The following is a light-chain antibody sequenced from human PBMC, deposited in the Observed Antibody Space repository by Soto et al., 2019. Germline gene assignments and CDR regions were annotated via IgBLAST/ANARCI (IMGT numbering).Light chain of an antibody. CDR2: GAY. Sequence: DIQMTQSPSSLSASVGDRVTITCQASQDISKSLNWYQQKSGKAPKLLICGAYNLETGVPSRFSGSGSGTDFTLTISSLQPEDIGTDYCQQYVNVPFTFGPGTKVDI. CDR3: QQYVNVPFT. V-gene: IGKV1-33*01. CDR1: QDISKS. J-gene: IGKJ3*01.